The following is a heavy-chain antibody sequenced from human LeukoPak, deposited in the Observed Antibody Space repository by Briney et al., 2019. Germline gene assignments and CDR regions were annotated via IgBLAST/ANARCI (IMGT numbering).Heavy chain of an antibody. V-gene: IGHV1-2*02. CDR3: ARDGGKVGATRPFDF. CDR1: GYTFTGYY. CDR2: IKTNSGGA. D-gene: IGHD1-26*01. Sequence: ASVKVSCKASGYTFTGYYMRWVRQAPGQGLEWRGWIKTNSGGANYAQKFQGRVTMTRDTSINTDYMELSRLRSDDTAVYYCARDGGKVGATRPFDFWGQGTLVNVPS. J-gene: IGHJ4*02.